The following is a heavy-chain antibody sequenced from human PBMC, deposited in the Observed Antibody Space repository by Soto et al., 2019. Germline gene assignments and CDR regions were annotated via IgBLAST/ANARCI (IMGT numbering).Heavy chain of an antibody. D-gene: IGHD3-3*01. J-gene: IGHJ6*02. CDR1: GVSISGSRYY. V-gene: IGHV4-39*07. CDR3: ARGGGYDFRSSQAPPIDV. Sequence: SETLSLTCTVSGVSISGSRYYWGWIRQPPGRGLEWIGNIYYSGSTYYTPALKSRVTLSVDTSTNHFSLKLTSVTAADTAVYYCARGGGYDFRSSQAPPIDVWGQGTTVTVSS. CDR2: IYYSGST.